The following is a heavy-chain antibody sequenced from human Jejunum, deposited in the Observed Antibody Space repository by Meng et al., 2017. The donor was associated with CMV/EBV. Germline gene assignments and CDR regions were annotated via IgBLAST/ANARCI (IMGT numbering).Heavy chain of an antibody. CDR1: GFTFSSYE. D-gene: IGHD5-24*01. V-gene: IGHV3-48*03. Sequence: SLRLACAASGFTFSSYEMNWVRQAPGKGLEWVSYISSGGSTIYYADSVKGRFTISRDDSKKTLYLQMSSLRVEDTAVYYCAKDQEIWGQGTLVTVSS. CDR2: ISSGGSTI. J-gene: IGHJ4*02. CDR3: AKDQEI.